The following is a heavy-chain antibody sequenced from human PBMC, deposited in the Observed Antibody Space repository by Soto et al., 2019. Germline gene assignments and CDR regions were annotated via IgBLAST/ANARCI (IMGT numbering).Heavy chain of an antibody. CDR2: INHSGST. V-gene: IGHV4-34*01. J-gene: IGHJ6*03. D-gene: IGHD6-19*01. CDR3: ARGLRGWGYMDV. CDR1: GGSFSGYY. Sequence: PSETLSLTCAVYGGSFSGYYWSWIRQPPGKGLEWIGEINHSGSTNYNPSLKSRVTISVDTSKNQFSLKLSSVTAADTAVYYCARGLRGWGYMDVWGKGTTVTVS.